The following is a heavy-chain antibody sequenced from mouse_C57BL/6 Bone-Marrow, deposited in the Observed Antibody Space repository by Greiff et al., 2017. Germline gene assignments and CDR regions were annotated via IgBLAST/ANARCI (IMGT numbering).Heavy chain of an antibody. Sequence: VQVVASGPELVKPGASVKISCKASGYTFPDYYINWVKQRPGQGLEWIGWIFPGSGSTYYNEKFKGKATLTVDKSSSTAYMLLSSLTSEDSAVYFCARWGSILYYYAMDYWGQGTSVTVSS. CDR2: IFPGSGST. V-gene: IGHV1-75*01. J-gene: IGHJ4*01. D-gene: IGHD1-1*01. CDR3: ARWGSILYYYAMDY. CDR1: GYTFPDYY.